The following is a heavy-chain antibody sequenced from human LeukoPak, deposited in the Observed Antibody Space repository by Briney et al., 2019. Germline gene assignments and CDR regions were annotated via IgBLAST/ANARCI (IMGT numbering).Heavy chain of an antibody. J-gene: IGHJ4*02. V-gene: IGHV4-4*07. D-gene: IGHD3-3*01. Sequence: PSETLSLTCTVSGASISSYSWSWIRQPAGKGLEWIGLIYTSGSTNSNPSLKSRVTMSVDTSKNQFSLKLSSVTAADTAVYYCARASDYDFWSGYVFDYWGQGTLVTVSS. CDR2: IYTSGST. CDR1: GASISSYS. CDR3: ARASDYDFWSGYVFDY.